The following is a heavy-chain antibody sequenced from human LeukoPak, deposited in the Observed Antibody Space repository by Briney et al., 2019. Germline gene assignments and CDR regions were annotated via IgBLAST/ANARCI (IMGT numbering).Heavy chain of an antibody. Sequence: PSETLSLTCTVSGGSISSYYWSWIRQPPGKGLEWSGYIYYSGSTNYNPSLKSRVTISVDTSKNQFSLKLSSVTAADTAVYYCARDTYYYDSSGYYRVFDYWGQGTLVTVSS. CDR3: ARDTYYYDSSGYYRVFDY. V-gene: IGHV4-59*01. D-gene: IGHD3-22*01. CDR1: GGSISSYY. J-gene: IGHJ4*02. CDR2: IYYSGST.